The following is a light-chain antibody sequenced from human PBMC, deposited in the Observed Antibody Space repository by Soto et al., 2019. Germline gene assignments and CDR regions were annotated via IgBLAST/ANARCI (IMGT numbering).Light chain of an antibody. CDR3: LQDYNYPYT. CDR1: QSVSSSY. J-gene: IGKJ2*01. V-gene: IGKV3-20*01. CDR2: GAS. Sequence: EIVLTQFPGTLSLSPGERATLSCRASQSVSSSYLAWFQQKPGQAPRLLIYGASSRATGIPDRFSGRGSGTDFTLTISRLEPEDFATYYCLQDYNYPYTFGQGTKLEIK.